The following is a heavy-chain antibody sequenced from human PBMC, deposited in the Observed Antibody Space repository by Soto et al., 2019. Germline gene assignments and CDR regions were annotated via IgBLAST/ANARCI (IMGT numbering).Heavy chain of an antibody. D-gene: IGHD3-9*01. CDR2: IYWDDSK. Sequence: QITLKESGPPLVRPTQTLTLTCAFPGFSLSTSGVGVGWIRQPPGKALEWLAVIYWDDSKHYSPSLRSRLTITKDTSKNQVVLTMTNMDPMDTGTYYCAHKGPEDWPLDYWGQGTLVTVSS. V-gene: IGHV2-5*02. J-gene: IGHJ4*02. CDR1: GFSLSTSGVG. CDR3: AHKGPEDWPLDY.